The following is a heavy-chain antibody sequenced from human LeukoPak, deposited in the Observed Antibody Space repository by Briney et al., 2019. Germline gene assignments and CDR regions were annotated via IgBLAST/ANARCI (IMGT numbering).Heavy chain of an antibody. V-gene: IGHV3-20*04. CDR2: INWNGDSI. CDR3: ARDLPQIEY. CDR1: GFTFEDYD. J-gene: IGHJ4*02. D-gene: IGHD3-22*01. Sequence: GGSLRLSCAASGFTFEDYDMSWVRQAPGEGLEWVSSINWNGDSIGYVDSVKGRFTISRDNAKDSLYLQMNNLRAEDTALYYCARDLPQIEYWGQGTLVTVSS.